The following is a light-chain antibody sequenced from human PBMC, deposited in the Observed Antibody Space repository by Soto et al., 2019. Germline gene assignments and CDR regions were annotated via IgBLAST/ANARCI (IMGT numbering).Light chain of an antibody. CDR2: NVN. CDR1: SRDIGGYDF. J-gene: IGLJ1*01. V-gene: IGLV2-8*01. CDR3: GSYAGGNTFV. Sequence: QSALTQPPSASGSPGQAVTISCTGTSRDIGGYDFVSWYQVRPGEAPQLIIYNVNGRPSGVPDRFSGSRSGTTASLTVSGLQAEDEADYYCGSYAGGNTFVFGTGTKVTVL.